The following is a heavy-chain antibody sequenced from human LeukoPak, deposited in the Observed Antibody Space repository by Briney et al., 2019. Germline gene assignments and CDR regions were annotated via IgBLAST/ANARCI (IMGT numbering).Heavy chain of an antibody. D-gene: IGHD6-13*01. Sequence: PGGSLRLSCAASGFTFSSYSMTWVRQAPGKGLEWVSYISSSSSTIYYADSVKGRFTISRDNAKNSLYLQMNSLRAEDTAVYYCARDPLDYYYGMDVWGQGTTVTVSS. V-gene: IGHV3-48*01. J-gene: IGHJ6*02. CDR1: GFTFSSYS. CDR2: ISSSSSTI. CDR3: ARDPLDYYYGMDV.